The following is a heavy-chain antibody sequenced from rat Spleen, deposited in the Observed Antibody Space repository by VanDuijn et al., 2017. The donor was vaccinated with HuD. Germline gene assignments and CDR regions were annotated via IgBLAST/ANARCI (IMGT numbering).Heavy chain of an antibody. J-gene: IGHJ2*01. CDR2: ISPSGGST. CDR3: TNDLGYFDS. Sequence: WIRQAPTKGLEWVASISPSGGSTYYRDSVKGRFTISRDNAKSSLYLQMDSLRSEDTATYYCTNDLGYFDSWGQGVMVTVSS. D-gene: IGHD5-1*01. V-gene: IGHV5-19*01.